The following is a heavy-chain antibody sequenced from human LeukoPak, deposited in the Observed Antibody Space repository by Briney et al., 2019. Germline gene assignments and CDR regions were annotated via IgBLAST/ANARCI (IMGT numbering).Heavy chain of an antibody. Sequence: GGSLRLSCAASGFTFSSYWMHWVRQAPGEGLVWVSRIYSDGSSTTYADSVKGRFTISRDNSKNTLYLQMSSLRAEDTAVYYCVKSDYYDSSGYYDYWGQGTLVTVSS. J-gene: IGHJ4*02. CDR2: IYSDGSST. D-gene: IGHD3-22*01. V-gene: IGHV3-74*01. CDR1: GFTFSSYW. CDR3: VKSDYYDSSGYYDY.